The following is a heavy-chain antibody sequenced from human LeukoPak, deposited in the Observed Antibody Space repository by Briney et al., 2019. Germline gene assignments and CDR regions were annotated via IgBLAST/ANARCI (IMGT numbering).Heavy chain of an antibody. D-gene: IGHD5-12*01. CDR2: ISSSSSYI. V-gene: IGHV3-21*01. CDR3: ARIPIVTITSGGY. J-gene: IGHJ1*01. Sequence: GGSLRLSCAASGFTFSSYSMNWVRQAPGKGLEWVSSISSSSSYIYYADSVKGRFTISRDDAKNSLYLQMNSLRAEDTAVYYCARIPIVTITSGGYWGQAPWSPSP. CDR1: GFTFSSYS.